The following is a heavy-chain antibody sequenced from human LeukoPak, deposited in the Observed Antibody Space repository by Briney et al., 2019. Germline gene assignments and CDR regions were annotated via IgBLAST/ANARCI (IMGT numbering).Heavy chain of an antibody. CDR2: ISGSGGST. Sequence: GGSLRLSCAASGFTFSSYAMSWVRQAPGKGLECGSAISGSGGSTYYADSVKGRFTISRENSKNTLYLQMNSLRAEDTAVYYCARGYFDSSGYPYLGYWGQGTLVTVSS. D-gene: IGHD3-22*01. CDR3: ARGYFDSSGYPYLGY. J-gene: IGHJ4*02. CDR1: GFTFSSYA. V-gene: IGHV3-23*01.